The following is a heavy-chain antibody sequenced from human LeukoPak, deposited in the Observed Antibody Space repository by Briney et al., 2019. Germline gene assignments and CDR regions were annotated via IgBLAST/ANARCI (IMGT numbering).Heavy chain of an antibody. Sequence: PSETLSLTCTVSGGSISSYYWSWIRQPPGKGLEWIGYVSYSGSTNYNPSLKSRVTISVDTSENQFSLKLSSVTAADTAVYYCARDRYCSGGICYSGRFDPWGQGTLATVSS. J-gene: IGHJ5*02. CDR2: VSYSGST. V-gene: IGHV4-59*01. D-gene: IGHD2-15*01. CDR1: GGSISSYY. CDR3: ARDRYCSGGICYSGRFDP.